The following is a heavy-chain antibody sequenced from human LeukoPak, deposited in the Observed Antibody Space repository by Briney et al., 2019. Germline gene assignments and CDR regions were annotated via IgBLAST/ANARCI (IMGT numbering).Heavy chain of an antibody. Sequence: SETPSLTCTVSGGSISSYYWSWIRQPPGKGLEWIGYIYYSGSTNYNPSLKSRVTISVDTSKNQFSLKLSSVTAADTAVYYCARGYGSGSPFDYWGQGTLVTVSS. CDR1: GGSISSYY. J-gene: IGHJ4*02. CDR2: IYYSGST. V-gene: IGHV4-59*01. CDR3: ARGYGSGSPFDY. D-gene: IGHD3-10*01.